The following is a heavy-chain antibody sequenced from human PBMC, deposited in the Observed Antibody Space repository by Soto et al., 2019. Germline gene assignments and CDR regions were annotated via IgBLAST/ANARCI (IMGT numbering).Heavy chain of an antibody. CDR3: ARHRTKTGYCSGGSCYGGGFYYYYYMDV. Sequence: SETLSLTCTVSGGSISSYYWSWIRQPPGKGLEWIGYIYYSGSTNYNPSLKSRVTISVDTSKNQFSLKLSSVTAADTAVYYCARHRTKTGYCSGGSCYGGGFYYYYYMDVWGKGTTVTVSS. CDR1: GGSISSYY. D-gene: IGHD2-15*01. CDR2: IYYSGST. J-gene: IGHJ6*03. V-gene: IGHV4-59*08.